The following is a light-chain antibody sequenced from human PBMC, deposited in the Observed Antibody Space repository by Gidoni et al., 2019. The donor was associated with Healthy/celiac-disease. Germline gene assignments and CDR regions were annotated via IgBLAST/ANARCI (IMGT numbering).Light chain of an antibody. CDR1: QGISSY. V-gene: IGKV1-9*01. CDR2: AAS. CDR3: QQLNSYPYT. J-gene: IGKJ2*01. Sequence: DLQLTQSPSFLSASVGDSVTITCRARQGISSYLAWYQQKPGNAPKLLISAASTLQSGVPSRFSGSGSGTEFTLTISSLQPEDFATYYCQQLNSYPYTFXXXTKLEIK.